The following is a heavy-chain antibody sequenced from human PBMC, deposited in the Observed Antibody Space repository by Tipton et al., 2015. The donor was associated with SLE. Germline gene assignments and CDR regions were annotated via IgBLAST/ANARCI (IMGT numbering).Heavy chain of an antibody. CDR3: AREWYYYDSSGYPDV. CDR2: IYTSGST. Sequence: TLSLTCTVSGGSISSYYWSWIRQPAGKGLEWIGRIYTSGSTNYNPSLKSRVTMSVDTSKNQFSLKLSSVTAADTAVYYCAREWYYYDSSGYPDVWGQGTTVTVSS. V-gene: IGHV4-4*07. D-gene: IGHD3-22*01. CDR1: GGSISSYY. J-gene: IGHJ6*02.